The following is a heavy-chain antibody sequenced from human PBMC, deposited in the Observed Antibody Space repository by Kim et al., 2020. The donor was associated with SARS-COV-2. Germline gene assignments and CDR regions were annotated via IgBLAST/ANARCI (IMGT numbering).Heavy chain of an antibody. V-gene: IGHV3-74*01. J-gene: IGHJ6*02. CDR1: GFTFSSYW. CDR3: AREQWLDQRKYYYYGMDV. D-gene: IGHD6-19*01. CDR2: INSDGSST. Sequence: GGSLRLSCAASGFTFSSYWMHWVRQAPGKGLVWVSRINSDGSSTSYADSVKGRFTISRDNAKNTLYLQMNSLRAEDTAVYYCAREQWLDQRKYYYYGMDVWGQGTTVTVSS.